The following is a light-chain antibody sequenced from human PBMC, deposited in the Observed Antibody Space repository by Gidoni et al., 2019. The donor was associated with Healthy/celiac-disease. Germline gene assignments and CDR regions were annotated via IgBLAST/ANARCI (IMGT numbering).Light chain of an antibody. CDR1: QGISSY. CDR3: QQLNSYPLIT. Sequence: SASVGDRVTIPCRASQGISSYLAWYQQKPGKAPKLLIYAASTLQSGVPSRFSGSGSGTEFTLTISSLQPEDFATYYCQQLNSYPLITFGQGTRLEIK. CDR2: AAS. V-gene: IGKV1-9*01. J-gene: IGKJ5*01.